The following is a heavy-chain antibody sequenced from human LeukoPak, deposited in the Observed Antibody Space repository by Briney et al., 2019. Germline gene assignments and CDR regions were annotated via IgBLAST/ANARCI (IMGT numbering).Heavy chain of an antibody. D-gene: IGHD3-10*01. V-gene: IGHV3-21*01. CDR3: ARDYYGSGSYPWDY. CDR2: ISSSSSYI. J-gene: IGHJ4*02. Sequence: GGSLRLSCAASGFTFSSYGMNWVRQAPGKGLEWVSSISSSSSYIYYADSVKGRFTISRDNAKNSLYLQMNSLRAEDTAVYYCARDYYGSGSYPWDYWGQGTLVTVSS. CDR1: GFTFSSYG.